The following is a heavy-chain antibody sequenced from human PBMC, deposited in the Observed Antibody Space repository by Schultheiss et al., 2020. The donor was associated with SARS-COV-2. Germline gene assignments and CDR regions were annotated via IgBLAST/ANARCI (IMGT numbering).Heavy chain of an antibody. V-gene: IGHV1-18*01. J-gene: IGHJ4*02. CDR1: GYSFTTYG. D-gene: IGHD3-22*01. CDR3: ARNGAWLSIDY. CDR2: IATSNGDT. Sequence: ASVKVSCKTSGYSFTTYGISWVRQAPGQGLEWMGWIATSNGDTKYAQKFQGRVTLTRDTATTTAYMELRSLTSDDTAVYYCARNGAWLSIDYWGQGTLVTVSS.